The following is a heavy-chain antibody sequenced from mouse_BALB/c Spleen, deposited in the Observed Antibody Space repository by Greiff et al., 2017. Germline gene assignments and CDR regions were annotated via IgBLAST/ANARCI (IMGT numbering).Heavy chain of an antibody. CDR1: GFTFSSYT. V-gene: IGHV5-12-2*01. J-gene: IGHJ4*01. Sequence: DVMLVESGGGLVQPGGSLKLSCAASGFTFSSYTMSWVRQTPEKRLEWVAYISNGGGSTYYPDTVKGRFTISRDNAKNTLYLQMSSLKSEDTAMYYCARRDYGGAMDYWGQGTSVTVSS. CDR3: ARRDYGGAMDY. D-gene: IGHD2-4*01. CDR2: ISNGGGST.